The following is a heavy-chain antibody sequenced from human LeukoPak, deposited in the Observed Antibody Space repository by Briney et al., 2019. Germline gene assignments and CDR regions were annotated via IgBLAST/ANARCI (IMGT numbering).Heavy chain of an antibody. CDR2: IYYSGST. Sequence: SETLSLTCSVSGGSISSYYWSWIWQPPAHGLEWIGYIYYSGSTNYNPSPTRRVAISVDTSKHQFSLQLSSVTAADTAVYYCARVAAGDYEYYVDYCGQGALVTVSS. CDR1: GGSISSYY. CDR3: ARVAAGDYEYYVDY. D-gene: IGHD4-17*01. V-gene: IGHV4-59*01. J-gene: IGHJ4*03.